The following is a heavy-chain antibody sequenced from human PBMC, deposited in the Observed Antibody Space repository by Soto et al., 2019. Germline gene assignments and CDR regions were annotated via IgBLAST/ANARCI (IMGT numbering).Heavy chain of an antibody. D-gene: IGHD2-15*01. CDR2: ISYDGSNK. Sequence: QVQLVESGGGVVQPGRSLRLSCAASGFTFSSYAMHRVRQAPGKGLEWVAVISYDGSNKYDADSVKGRFTISRDNSKNTLYLQMNSLRAEDTAVYYCARMASFYCSGGSCYPTYGMDVWGQGTTVTVSS. J-gene: IGHJ6*02. CDR1: GFTFSSYA. CDR3: ARMASFYCSGGSCYPTYGMDV. V-gene: IGHV3-30-3*01.